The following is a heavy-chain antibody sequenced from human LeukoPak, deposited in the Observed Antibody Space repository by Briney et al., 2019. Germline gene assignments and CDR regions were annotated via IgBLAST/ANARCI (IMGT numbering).Heavy chain of an antibody. Sequence: GGSLRLSCAASGFTFSGYYMNWIRQAPGKGLEWVSVISNSGGTVYYADSVKGRFTISRDNAKNSLYLQMNSLRADDTAVYYCARRGRVGKRITMVRGVPHYYMDVWGKGTTVTVSS. CDR2: ISNSGGTV. CDR3: ARRGRVGKRITMVRGVPHYYMDV. CDR1: GFTFSGYY. D-gene: IGHD3-10*01. V-gene: IGHV3-11*04. J-gene: IGHJ6*03.